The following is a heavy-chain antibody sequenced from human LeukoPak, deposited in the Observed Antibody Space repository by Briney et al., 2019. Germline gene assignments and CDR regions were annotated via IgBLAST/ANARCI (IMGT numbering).Heavy chain of an antibody. CDR1: GVTFSSNT. V-gene: IGHV3-30-3*01. Sequence: PGGSLRLSCAASGVTFSSNTMHWVRLAPGKGLEWVALISYDGSNKYYADSVKGRFTISRDNSKNTLYLQTNSLRAEDTAVYYCARDLTPSRYSSSWNRFDYWGQGTLVTVSS. CDR2: ISYDGSNK. D-gene: IGHD6-13*01. CDR3: ARDLTPSRYSSSWNRFDY. J-gene: IGHJ4*02.